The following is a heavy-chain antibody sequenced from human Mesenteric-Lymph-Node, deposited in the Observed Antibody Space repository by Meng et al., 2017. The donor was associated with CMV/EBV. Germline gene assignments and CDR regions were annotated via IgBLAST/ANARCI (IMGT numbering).Heavy chain of an antibody. J-gene: IGHJ4*02. Sequence: VTGDSISSGAYYGGWRRQPPGKGLEWIGSIKYSGSTFYNSSLKSRVTISVDTSRNQFSLKLSSVTAADTAVYYCARRVRGYPYYFDYWGQGTLVTVSS. V-gene: IGHV4-39*01. CDR2: IKYSGST. CDR3: ARRVRGYPYYFDY. CDR1: GDSISSGAYY. D-gene: IGHD6-25*01.